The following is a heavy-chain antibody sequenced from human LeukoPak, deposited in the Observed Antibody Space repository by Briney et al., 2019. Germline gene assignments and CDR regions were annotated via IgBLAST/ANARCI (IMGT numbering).Heavy chain of an antibody. Sequence: SQTLSLTCVISGDSVSNNAWNWVRQTPSGGLECLGRTYYDSKWYNHYAESVKSRISINPDTSKNQFSQQLNSVTPEDTAVYYCARGWARDGFNIWSQGTMVTVSS. J-gene: IGHJ3*02. CDR1: GDSVSNNA. V-gene: IGHV6-1*01. CDR2: TYYDSKWYN. CDR3: ARGWARDGFNI. D-gene: IGHD6-13*01.